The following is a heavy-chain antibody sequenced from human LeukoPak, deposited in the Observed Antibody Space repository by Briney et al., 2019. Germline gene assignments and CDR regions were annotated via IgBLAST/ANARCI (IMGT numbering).Heavy chain of an antibody. D-gene: IGHD6-6*01. Sequence: GGSLRLSCAGSGFALKSYSLTWVRQAPGKGLEWVSSISSTSAYIHYADSVKGRFTISRDNSKNTLYLQMNSLRAEDTAVYYCAKDIYSSSSYYFDYWGQGTLVTVSS. CDR1: GFALKSYS. CDR3: AKDIYSSSSYYFDY. J-gene: IGHJ4*02. V-gene: IGHV3-21*04. CDR2: ISSTSAYI.